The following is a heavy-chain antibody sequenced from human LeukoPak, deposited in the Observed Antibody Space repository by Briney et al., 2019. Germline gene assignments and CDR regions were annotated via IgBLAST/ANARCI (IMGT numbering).Heavy chain of an antibody. Sequence: QPSETLSLTCTVSGGSISSYYWSWIRQPPGKGLEWIGYIYYSGSTNYNSSFKSRVTISIDTSKNQFSLKLSAVTAADTAMYYCARGRVEMATIDFDYWGQGTLVTVSS. CDR3: ARGRVEMATIDFDY. CDR2: IYYSGST. V-gene: IGHV4-59*08. D-gene: IGHD5-24*01. J-gene: IGHJ4*02. CDR1: GGSISSYY.